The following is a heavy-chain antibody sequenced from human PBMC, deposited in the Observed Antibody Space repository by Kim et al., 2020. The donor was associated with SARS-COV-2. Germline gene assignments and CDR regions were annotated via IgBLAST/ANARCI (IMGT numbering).Heavy chain of an antibody. CDR3: AGEVGHHPRNFDR. V-gene: IGHV3-48*02. Sequence: YADSVMGRFTISRDNAKDSLYLEQNSLRDYATAIYYCAGEVGHHPRNFDRWGQGTLVTVSS. J-gene: IGHJ4*02. D-gene: IGHD3-16*01.